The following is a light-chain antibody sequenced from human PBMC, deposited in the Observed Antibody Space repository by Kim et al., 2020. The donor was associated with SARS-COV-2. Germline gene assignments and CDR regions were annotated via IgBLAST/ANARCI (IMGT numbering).Light chain of an antibody. CDR1: QSIDNN. CDR2: GAS. V-gene: IGKV3-15*01. Sequence: VFPGERVTLSCRASQSIDNNLAWYQHKPGQAPRLLMYGASTRVTGIPVRFSGSGSGTDFTLTISSLQSEDFAVYYCQQYNNWPVYTFGQGTKLEI. CDR3: QQYNNWPVYT. J-gene: IGKJ2*01.